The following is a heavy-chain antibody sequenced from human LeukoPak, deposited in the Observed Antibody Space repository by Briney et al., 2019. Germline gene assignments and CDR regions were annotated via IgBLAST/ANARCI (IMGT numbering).Heavy chain of an antibody. CDR2: INHSGST. V-gene: IGHV4-34*01. CDR1: GRSFSGYY. J-gene: IGHJ3*02. D-gene: IGHD4-17*01. CDR3: AGGDYGAFDI. Sequence: PSETLSLTCAVYGRSFSGYYWSWIRQPPGKGLKWIGEINHSGSTNYNPSLKSRVIIPVDTSKNHFSLKLSSVTAADTAVYYCAGGDYGAFDIWGQGTMVTVSS.